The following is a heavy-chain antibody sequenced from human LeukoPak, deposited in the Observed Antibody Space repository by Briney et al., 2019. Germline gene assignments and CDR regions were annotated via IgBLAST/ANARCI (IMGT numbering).Heavy chain of an antibody. CDR2: IKQDGSEK. CDR1: GFTFSSYW. Sequence: GGSLRLSCAASGFTFSSYWMSWVRQAPGKGLEWVANIKQDGSEKYYVDSVKGRFTVSRDNAKNSLYLQMNSLRAEDTAVYYCAKDRIGYNYGTFDYWGQGTLVTVSS. CDR3: AKDRIGYNYGTFDY. V-gene: IGHV3-7*01. D-gene: IGHD5-18*01. J-gene: IGHJ4*02.